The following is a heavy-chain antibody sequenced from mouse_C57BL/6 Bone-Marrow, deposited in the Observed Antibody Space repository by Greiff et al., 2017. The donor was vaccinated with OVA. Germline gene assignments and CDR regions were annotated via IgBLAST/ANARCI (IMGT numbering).Heavy chain of an antibody. CDR2: INPGSGNT. J-gene: IGHJ3*01. CDR1: GYTFTDYY. CDR3: ERRASSGYWFAY. Sequence: VHLVESGAELVRPGASVKLSCKASGYTFTDYYINWVKQRPGQGLEWIARINPGSGNTYYNGKFKGKATLTAEKSSSTAYMQLSSLTSEDSAVYCCERRASSGYWFAYWGQGTLVTVSA. D-gene: IGHD3-2*02. V-gene: IGHV1-76*01.